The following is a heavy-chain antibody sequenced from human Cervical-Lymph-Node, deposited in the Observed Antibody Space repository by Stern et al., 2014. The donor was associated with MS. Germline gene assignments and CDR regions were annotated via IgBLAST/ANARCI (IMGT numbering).Heavy chain of an antibody. CDR1: GGSISSGGYY. CDR2: INYSGST. J-gene: IGHJ6*02. Sequence: QLKLQESGPGLVKPSQTLSLTCTVSGGSISSGGYYWSWIRQHPGKGLEWIGYINYSGSTYYNPSLKRRVTISVDTSKNQFSLRLNSVTAADTAVYYCARASGTYAVYYYNYGMDVWGQGTTVTVSS. CDR3: ARASGTYAVYYYNYGMDV. D-gene: IGHD1-26*01. V-gene: IGHV4-31*03.